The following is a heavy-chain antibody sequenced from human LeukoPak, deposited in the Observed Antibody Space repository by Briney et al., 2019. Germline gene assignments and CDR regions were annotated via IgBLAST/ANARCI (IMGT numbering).Heavy chain of an antibody. V-gene: IGHV3-30*04. CDR1: GFTFSNYA. Sequence: GGSLRLSCAAFGFTFSNYAMHWVRQAPGKGLEWVAVISYDGSNKYYADSVKGRFTISRDNSKNTLYLQTNSLRSEDTAVYYCSRGQFRLGQYDSSAFDYWGQGTLVTVSS. CDR2: ISYDGSNK. J-gene: IGHJ4*02. CDR3: SRGQFRLGQYDSSAFDY. D-gene: IGHD3-22*01.